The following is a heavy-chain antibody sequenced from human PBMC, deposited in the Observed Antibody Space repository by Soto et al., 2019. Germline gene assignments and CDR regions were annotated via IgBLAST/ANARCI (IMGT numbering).Heavy chain of an antibody. CDR2: ISSNSNYI. CDR1: GFTFSSYS. J-gene: IGHJ4*02. D-gene: IGHD2-2*02. Sequence: GGSLRLSCAGSGFTFSSYSMNWVRQAPGKGLEWVSSISSNSNYIYNAKSVKGRFTISRDNARNSLFLQMHSLRAEDTAVYYCARDYLVIPHRVIDYWGQGTLVTVSS. V-gene: IGHV3-21*01. CDR3: ARDYLVIPHRVIDY.